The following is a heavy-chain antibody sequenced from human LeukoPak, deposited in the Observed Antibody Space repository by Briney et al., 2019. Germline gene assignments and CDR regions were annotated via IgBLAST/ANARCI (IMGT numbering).Heavy chain of an antibody. CDR2: IKQDGSEK. D-gene: IGHD1-26*01. V-gene: IGHV3-7*04. Sequence: GGSLRLPCAASGFTFSNYWMTWVRQAPGKGLEWVANIKQDGSEKYYVDSVRGRFTISRDNAKNSLDLQMDSLRAEDTAVYYCARYSGSYHGFDYWGQGTLVTVSS. J-gene: IGHJ4*02. CDR1: GFTFSNYW. CDR3: ARYSGSYHGFDY.